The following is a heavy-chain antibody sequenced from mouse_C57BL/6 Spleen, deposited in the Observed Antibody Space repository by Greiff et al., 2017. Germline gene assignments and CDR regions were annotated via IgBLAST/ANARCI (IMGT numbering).Heavy chain of an antibody. V-gene: IGHV1-78*01. J-gene: IGHJ2*01. CDR3: ARVYYDYGEYFDY. CDR1: GYTFTDHT. Sequence: VQLQQSDAELVKPGASVKISCKVSGYTFTDHTIHWMKQRPEQGLEWIGYIYPRDGSTKYNEKFKGKATLTADKSSSTAYMQLNSLTSEDSAVYVCARVYYDYGEYFDYWGQGTTLTVSS. CDR2: IYPRDGST. D-gene: IGHD2-4*01.